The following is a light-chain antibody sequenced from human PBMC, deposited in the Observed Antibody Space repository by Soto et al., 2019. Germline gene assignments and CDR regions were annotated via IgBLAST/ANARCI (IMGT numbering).Light chain of an antibody. V-gene: IGLV2-14*01. CDR3: CACTSSNPRV. J-gene: IGLJ3*02. CDR2: DVT. Sequence: QSVLTQPASVSGSPGQSITISCTGTSSDVGGYNYVSWYQQHPGKAPKVMIYDVTNRPSGVSNRFSGSKSGNTAALTISGLQAEDEADYSCCACTSSNPRVFGGGTKLTVL. CDR1: SSDVGGYNY.